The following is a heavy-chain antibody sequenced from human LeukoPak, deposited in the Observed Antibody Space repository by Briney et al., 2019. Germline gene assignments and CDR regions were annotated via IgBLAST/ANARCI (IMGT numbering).Heavy chain of an antibody. V-gene: IGHV1-8*01. CDR1: GYTFTSYD. Sequence: VASVKVSCKASGYTFTSYDINWVRQATGQGLEWMGWMNPNSGNTGYAQKFQGRVTMTRNTSISTAYMELSSLRSEDTAVYYCARDGNDFWSGYNWFDPWGQGTLVTVSS. D-gene: IGHD3-3*01. J-gene: IGHJ5*02. CDR3: ARDGNDFWSGYNWFDP. CDR2: MNPNSGNT.